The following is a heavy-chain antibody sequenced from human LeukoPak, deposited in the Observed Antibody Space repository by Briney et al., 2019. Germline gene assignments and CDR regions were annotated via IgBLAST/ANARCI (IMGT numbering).Heavy chain of an antibody. Sequence: GGSLRLSCAASGFTFSSYWMSWVRQAPGKGLEWVANIKQDGSEKYYVDSVKGRFTISRDNAKNSLYLQMNSLRAEDTAVYYCARDYDYVWGSYRYTRFDYWGQGTLVTVSS. V-gene: IGHV3-7*01. D-gene: IGHD3-16*02. CDR3: ARDYDYVWGSYRYTRFDY. CDR1: GFTFSSYW. CDR2: IKQDGSEK. J-gene: IGHJ4*02.